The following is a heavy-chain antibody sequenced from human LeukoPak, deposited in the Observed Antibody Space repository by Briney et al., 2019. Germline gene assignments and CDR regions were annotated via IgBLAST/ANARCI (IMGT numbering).Heavy chain of an antibody. Sequence: GASLQISGKFSGSIFTNNWLGWVRPLPGKGQEWTGIIFPSDSDTRYSPSFQGHVTISADKSISTTYLQWSSLKASDTAMYYCARYSGSVSKSFDSWGQGTLVTVSS. CDR1: GSIFTNNW. CDR2: IFPSDSDT. D-gene: IGHD1-26*01. V-gene: IGHV5-51*01. J-gene: IGHJ4*02. CDR3: ARYSGSVSKSFDS.